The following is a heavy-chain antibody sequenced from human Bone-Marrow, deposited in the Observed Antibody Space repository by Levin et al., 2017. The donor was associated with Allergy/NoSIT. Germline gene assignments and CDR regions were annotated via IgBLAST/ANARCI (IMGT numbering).Heavy chain of an antibody. CDR3: ARMGGYSYGSFDY. Sequence: GESLKISCAASGFTFSTYDMHWVRQPTGKGLEWVSGIATAGDTYYAGSVKGRFTISRENAKNSLYLQMNSLRAGDTAVYYCARMGGYSYGSFDYWGQGTLVTVSS. CDR2: IATAGDT. J-gene: IGHJ4*02. V-gene: IGHV3-13*01. CDR1: GFTFSTYD. D-gene: IGHD5-18*01.